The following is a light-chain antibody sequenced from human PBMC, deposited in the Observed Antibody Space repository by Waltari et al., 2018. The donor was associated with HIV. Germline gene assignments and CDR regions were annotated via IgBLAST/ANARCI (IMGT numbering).Light chain of an antibody. CDR1: VSNIWTNY. CDR2: ENM. Sequence: QSVFTQPPSVSAAPRQKVTIPSSGIVSNIWTNYPSWYQQHPTAAPTLLIFENMKRPSGLRVRLSCAKTGTSATVGITARQMGEEADYYCGTWDSGVGGWVFGGGTKLAVL. CDR3: GTWDSGVGGWV. V-gene: IGLV1-51*01. J-gene: IGLJ3*02.